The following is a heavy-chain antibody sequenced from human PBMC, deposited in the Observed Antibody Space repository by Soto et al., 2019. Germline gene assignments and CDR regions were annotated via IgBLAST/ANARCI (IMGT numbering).Heavy chain of an antibody. V-gene: IGHV3-21*01. CDR1: GFTFSSYS. J-gene: IGHJ6*02. CDR2: ISSSSSYT. Sequence: PGGSLRLSCAASGFTFSSYSMNWVRQAPGKGLEWVSSISSSSSYTYYADSVKGRFTISRDNAKNSLYLQMNSLRAEDTAVYYCARDNAAPYYYYYGMDVWGQGTTVTVSS. CDR3: ARDNAAPYYYYYGMDV. D-gene: IGHD6-25*01.